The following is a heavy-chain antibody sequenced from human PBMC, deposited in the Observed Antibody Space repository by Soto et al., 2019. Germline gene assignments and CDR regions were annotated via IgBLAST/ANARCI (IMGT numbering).Heavy chain of an antibody. CDR3: GRDRALELEGNWFDP. V-gene: IGHV3-21*01. D-gene: IGHD3-3*01. J-gene: IGHJ5*02. CDR1: GFTFSSYS. Sequence: PGGSLRLSCAASGFTFSSYSMNWVRQAPGKGLEWVSSISSSSSYIYYADSVKGRFTISRDNAKNSLYLQMNSLRAEDTAVYYCGRDRALELEGNWFDPWGQGTLVTVSS. CDR2: ISSSSSYI.